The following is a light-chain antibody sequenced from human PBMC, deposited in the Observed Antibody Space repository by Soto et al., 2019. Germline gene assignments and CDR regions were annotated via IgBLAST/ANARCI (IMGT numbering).Light chain of an antibody. Sequence: DIVLTQSPDTLSLSPGERATLSCRASQSVSSSNFAWYQQKPAQAPRLLIYGASRRAPGIPERFSGSGSGTDFTLTISRLEPEDTATYYCQQYDHPPYTFGQGTKLEIK. CDR3: QQYDHPPYT. V-gene: IGKV3-20*01. CDR2: GAS. J-gene: IGKJ2*01. CDR1: QSVSSSN.